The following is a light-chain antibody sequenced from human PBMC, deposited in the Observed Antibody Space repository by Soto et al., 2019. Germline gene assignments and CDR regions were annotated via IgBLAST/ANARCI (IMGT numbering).Light chain of an antibody. J-gene: IGKJ5*01. V-gene: IGKV1-39*01. CDR1: QSINSY. Sequence: DIQMTQSPSSLSASVGDRVTITCRASQSINSYLNWYQQEPGKAPKFLIYAASSLQSGVPSRFSGSGSGTDFTLTISSLQPEDFATYYCQQANSFPHTFGQGTRLEIK. CDR3: QQANSFPHT. CDR2: AAS.